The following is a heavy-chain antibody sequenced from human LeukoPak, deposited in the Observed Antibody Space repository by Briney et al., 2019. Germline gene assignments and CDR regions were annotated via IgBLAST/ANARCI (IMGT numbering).Heavy chain of an antibody. D-gene: IGHD3-9*01. CDR3: KQKTAYEILTGYSYYFDY. J-gene: IGHJ4*02. V-gene: IGHV3-23*01. CDR2: ISGSGGGT. Sequence: PGGSLSFSCAASGFTFSSYAMSWVRQAPVKGLQRVSAISGSGGGTYSADSVKGRFTISRDNSKNTLHLQMNSLRAEDTAVFFFKQKTAYEILTGYSYYFDYWGQGTLVTVSS. CDR1: GFTFSSYA.